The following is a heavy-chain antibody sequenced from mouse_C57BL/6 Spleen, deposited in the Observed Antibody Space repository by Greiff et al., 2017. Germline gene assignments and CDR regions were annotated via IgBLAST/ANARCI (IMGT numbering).Heavy chain of an antibody. CDR3: ARGWGEPDY. CDR2: ISYDGSN. Sequence: EVQRVESGPGLVKPSQSLSLTCSVTGYSITSGYYWNWIRQFPGNKLEWMGYISYDGSNNYNPSLKNRISITRDTSKNQFFLKLNSVTTEDTATYYCARGWGEPDYWGQGTTLTVSS. D-gene: IGHD2-3*01. CDR1: GYSITSGYY. J-gene: IGHJ2*01. V-gene: IGHV3-6*01.